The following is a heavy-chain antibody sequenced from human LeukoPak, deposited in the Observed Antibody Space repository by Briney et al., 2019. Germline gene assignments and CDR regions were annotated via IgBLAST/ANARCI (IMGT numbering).Heavy chain of an antibody. Sequence: SVKVSCKASGGTFSSYAISWVRQAPGQGLEWMGRIIPIFGTANYAQKFQGRVTITTDESTSTAYMELSSLRSEDTAVYYCARDSGEEIRFLEWFGSFDPWGQGTLVTVSS. D-gene: IGHD3-3*01. CDR3: ARDSGEEIRFLEWFGSFDP. CDR2: IIPIFGTA. CDR1: GGTFSSYA. V-gene: IGHV1-69*05. J-gene: IGHJ5*02.